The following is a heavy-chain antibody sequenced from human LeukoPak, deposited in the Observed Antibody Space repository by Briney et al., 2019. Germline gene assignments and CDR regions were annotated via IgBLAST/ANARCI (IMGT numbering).Heavy chain of an antibody. Sequence: PSETLSLTCTVSGGSISSYSWSWIRQPPGKGLEWIGYINDSGSPNYNPSLRGRVTMSVDTSKNQFSLKLSSVTAADTAVYYCARASSHWVAAFDYWGQGTLVTVSS. J-gene: IGHJ4*02. V-gene: IGHV4-59*12. CDR2: INDSGSP. CDR3: ARASSHWVAAFDY. D-gene: IGHD2-15*01. CDR1: GGSISSYS.